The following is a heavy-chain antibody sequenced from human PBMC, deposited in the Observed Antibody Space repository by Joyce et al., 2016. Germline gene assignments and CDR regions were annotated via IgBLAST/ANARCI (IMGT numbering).Heavy chain of an antibody. CDR2: IYSGGRT. V-gene: IGHV3-53*02. CDR1: GFTVFNNQ. J-gene: IGHJ4*02. D-gene: IGHD1-26*01. Sequence: EVQLAETGGGLIQPGGSLTLYCAASGFTVFNNQMRWFRQAPGKGLEWVSVIYSGGRTYYADSVKGRYTISRDKSKNTLYLQMNSLRAEDTAVYYCARGEIEGVTGDYWGQGTLVSVSS. CDR3: ARGEIEGVTGDY.